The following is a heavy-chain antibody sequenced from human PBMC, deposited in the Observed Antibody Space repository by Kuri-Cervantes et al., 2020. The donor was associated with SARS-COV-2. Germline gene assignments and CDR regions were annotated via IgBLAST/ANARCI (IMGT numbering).Heavy chain of an antibody. CDR3: ARDSNCGGNCVGRQPLDH. V-gene: IGHV3-33*08. CDR1: GFTFSSYA. Sequence: GGSLRLSCAASGFTFSSYAMHWVRQAPGKGLEWVAGIWYDGSNENYADSVKGRFIVSRDNSKNTLYLQMNSLRAEDTAVYYCARDSNCGGNCVGRQPLDHWGQGTLVTVSS. D-gene: IGHD2-21*02. CDR2: IWYDGSNE. J-gene: IGHJ4*02.